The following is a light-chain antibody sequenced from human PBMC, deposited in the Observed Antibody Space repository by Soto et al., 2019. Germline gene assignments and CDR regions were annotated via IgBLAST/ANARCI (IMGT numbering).Light chain of an antibody. V-gene: IGKV3-15*01. CDR2: GAS. CDR3: QQYDNWPRT. J-gene: IGKJ1*01. Sequence: EIVMTHSPATLSVSPGERATLSCRASQSVSSNLAWYQQKPGQAPRLLMYGASTRATGIPARFSGSGSGTEFTLTISSLQSEDFAVYYCQQYDNWPRTFGQGTTVDIK. CDR1: QSVSSN.